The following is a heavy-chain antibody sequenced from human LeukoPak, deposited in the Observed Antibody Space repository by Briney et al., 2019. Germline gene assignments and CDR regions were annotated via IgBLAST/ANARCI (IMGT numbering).Heavy chain of an antibody. D-gene: IGHD6-13*01. CDR2: ISSSSSYI. J-gene: IGHJ4*02. V-gene: IGHV3-21*01. CDR3: ARVGYSSSWTEEDY. Sequence: KSGGSLRLSCAASGFTFSSYGMNWVRQSPGKGLEWVSSISSSSSYIYYADSVKGRFTISRDNAKNSLYLQMNSLRAEDTAVYYCARVGYSSSWTEEDYWGQGTLVTVSS. CDR1: GFTFSSYG.